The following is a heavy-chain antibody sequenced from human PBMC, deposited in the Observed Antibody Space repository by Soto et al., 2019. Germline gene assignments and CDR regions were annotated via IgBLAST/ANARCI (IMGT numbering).Heavy chain of an antibody. Sequence: PGGSLRLSCAASGFTFDDYAMHWVRQAPGKGLEWVSGISWNSGSIGYADSVKGRFTISRDNAKNSLYLQMNSLRAEDTALYYCAKVCPTTDAFDIWGQGTMVTVSS. CDR3: AKVCPTTDAFDI. CDR1: GFTFDDYA. CDR2: ISWNSGSI. J-gene: IGHJ3*02. D-gene: IGHD1-1*01. V-gene: IGHV3-9*01.